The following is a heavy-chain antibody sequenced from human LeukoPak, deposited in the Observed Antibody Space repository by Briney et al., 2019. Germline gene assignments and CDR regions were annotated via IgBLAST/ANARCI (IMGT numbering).Heavy chain of an antibody. D-gene: IGHD3-22*01. Sequence: GGSLRLSCAASGFAFSDYNVNWVRQAPGKGLEWVSYISSTSNIIYYADSVKGRFTISRDNAKKSLFLQMNSLRDEDTAVYYCARVLYYYDNRAAGFDYWGQGTLVTVSS. CDR2: ISSTSNII. V-gene: IGHV3-48*02. CDR3: ARVLYYYDNRAAGFDY. CDR1: GFAFSDYN. J-gene: IGHJ4*02.